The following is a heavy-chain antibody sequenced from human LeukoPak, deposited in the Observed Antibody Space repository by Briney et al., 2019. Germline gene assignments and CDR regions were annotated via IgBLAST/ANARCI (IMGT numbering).Heavy chain of an antibody. J-gene: IGHJ4*02. CDR1: GYTFTSYD. D-gene: IGHD2-15*01. CDR2: MNPNSGNT. V-gene: IGHV1-8*01. CDR3: ARGFRCSGGSCYYFDY. Sequence: ASVKVSCKASGYTFTSYDINWVRQATGQGLEWMGWMNPNSGNTGYAQKFQGRVTMTRNTSISTAYMELSSLRSEGTAVYYCARGFRCSGGSCYYFDYWGQGTLVTVSS.